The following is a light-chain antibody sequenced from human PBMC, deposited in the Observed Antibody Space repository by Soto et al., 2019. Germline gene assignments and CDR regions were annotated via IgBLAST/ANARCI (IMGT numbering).Light chain of an antibody. Sequence: DIQISQSPSTLSASVGDRVTITCRASQNIRTWLAWYQQKPGKAPKLLIYKASSSESGVPSRFSGSGSGTDFTLTIHSLQPDDCATYYCQQYESGWTFGQGTKVEIK. CDR1: QNIRTW. CDR3: QQYESGWT. J-gene: IGKJ1*01. V-gene: IGKV1-5*03. CDR2: KAS.